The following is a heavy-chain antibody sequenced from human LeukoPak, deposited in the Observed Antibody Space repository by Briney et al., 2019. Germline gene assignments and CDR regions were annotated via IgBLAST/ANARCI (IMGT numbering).Heavy chain of an antibody. CDR2: IYHSGST. J-gene: IGHJ4*02. V-gene: IGHV4-30-2*01. CDR1: GGSISSGDYY. D-gene: IGHD1-26*01. CDR3: ARDSGSYLEGFDY. Sequence: ASETLSLTCTVSGGSISSGDYYWSWIRQPPGKGLEWIGYIYHSGSTYYNPSLKSRVTISVDRSKNQFSLKLSSVTAADTAVYYCARDSGSYLEGFDYWGQGTLVTVSS.